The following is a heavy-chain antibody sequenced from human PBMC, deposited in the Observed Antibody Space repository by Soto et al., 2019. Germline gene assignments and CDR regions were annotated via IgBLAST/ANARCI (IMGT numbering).Heavy chain of an antibody. CDR1: GGSISSYY. CDR2: IYYSGSI. D-gene: IGHD3-22*01. CDR3: ARGRAWYDSSDYFDY. Sequence: QVQLQESGPGLVKPSETLSLTCTVSGGSISSYYWSWIRQPPGKGLEWIGYIYYSGSINYNPSLKSRVTISVDTSKNQFSLKLSSVTAADTAVYYCARGRAWYDSSDYFDYWGQGTLVTVSS. J-gene: IGHJ4*02. V-gene: IGHV4-59*01.